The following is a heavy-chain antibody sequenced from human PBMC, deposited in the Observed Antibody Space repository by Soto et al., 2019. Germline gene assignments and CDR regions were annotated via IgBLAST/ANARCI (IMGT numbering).Heavy chain of an antibody. CDR1: GFTFSDYY. V-gene: IGHV3-11*01. J-gene: IGHJ5*02. CDR2: ISISGSTI. D-gene: IGHD5-18*01. Sequence: PGGSLRLSCAASGFTFSDYYMSWIRQAPGKGLEWVSYISISGSTIYYADSVKGRFTISRDNAKNSLYLQMNSLRAEDTAVYYCARDSPQNSYDLNWLDPWGQGTLVTAPQ. CDR3: ARDSPQNSYDLNWLDP.